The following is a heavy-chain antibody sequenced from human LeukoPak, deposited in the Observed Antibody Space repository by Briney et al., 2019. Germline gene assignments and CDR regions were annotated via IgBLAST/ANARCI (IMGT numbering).Heavy chain of an antibody. CDR2: IRSKAYGGTT. J-gene: IGHJ6*02. CDR3: RSSAGIMEYYYYGMDV. D-gene: IGHD6-13*01. V-gene: IGHV3-49*03. CDR1: GFTFGDYA. Sequence: GGSLRLSCTASGFTFGDYAMSWFRQAPGKGLEWVGFIRSKAYGGTTEYAASVKGRFTISRDDSKSIAYLQMNSLKTEDTAVYYCRSSAGIMEYYYYGMDVWGQGTTVTVSS.